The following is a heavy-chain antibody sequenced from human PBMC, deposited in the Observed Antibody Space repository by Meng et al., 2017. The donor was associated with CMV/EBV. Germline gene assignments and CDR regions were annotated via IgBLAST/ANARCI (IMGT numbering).Heavy chain of an antibody. J-gene: IGHJ4*02. CDR3: ARGRGSWYFVDY. CDR1: GGSFSGYY. V-gene: IGHV4-34*01. D-gene: IGHD6-13*01. CDR2: INHSGST. Sequence: QVQLQQWGACLLKPSETLTLTCAVVGGSFSGYYWSWIRQPPGKGLEWIGEINHSGSTNYNPSLKSRVTISVDTSKNQFSLKLSSVTAADTAVYYCARGRGSWYFVDYWGQGTLVTVSS.